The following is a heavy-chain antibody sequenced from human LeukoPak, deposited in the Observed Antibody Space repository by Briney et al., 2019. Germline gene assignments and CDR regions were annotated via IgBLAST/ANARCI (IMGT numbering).Heavy chain of an antibody. Sequence: GRSLRLSCAASGFTFSSYGMHWVRQAPDKGLEWVAVIWYDGSNKYYADSVKGRFTISRDNSKNTLYLQMNSLRAEDTAVYYCARGALWFGELLYSDYYYYYGMDVWGKGTTVTVSS. V-gene: IGHV3-33*01. D-gene: IGHD3-10*01. CDR2: IWYDGSNK. J-gene: IGHJ6*04. CDR3: ARGALWFGELLYSDYYYYYGMDV. CDR1: GFTFSSYG.